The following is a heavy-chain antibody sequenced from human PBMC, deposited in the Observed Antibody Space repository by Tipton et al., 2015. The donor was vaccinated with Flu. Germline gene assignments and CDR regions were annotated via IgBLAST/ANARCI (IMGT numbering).Heavy chain of an antibody. CDR2: ITPSGGST. CDR3: AREGPSDYGMDV. CDR1: GYTFTTYH. Sequence: QLVQSGAEVKKPGASVKISCKSAGYTFTTYHMHWVRQAPGQGLEWMGIITPSGGSTFYSQKFQGRVTMTRDTSTSTDYMELSSLRSEDTAVYYCAREGPSDYGMDVWGQGTTVIVSS. J-gene: IGHJ6*02. V-gene: IGHV1-46*01.